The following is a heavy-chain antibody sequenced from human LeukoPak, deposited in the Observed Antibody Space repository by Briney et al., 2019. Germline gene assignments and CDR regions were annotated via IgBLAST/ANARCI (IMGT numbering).Heavy chain of an antibody. CDR1: GGSFSGYY. D-gene: IGHD1-1*01. J-gene: IGHJ6*03. V-gene: IGHV4-59*01. CDR3: ARAVQLERPPPIGYYYMDV. CDR2: IDHTGTT. Sequence: SETLSLTCAVYGGSFSGYYWSWIRQPPGKGLEWIGYIDHTGTTNYNPSLNSRVTISRDTSKNHFSLQLSSVTAADTAVYYCARAVQLERPPPIGYYYMDVWGKGTTVTVSS.